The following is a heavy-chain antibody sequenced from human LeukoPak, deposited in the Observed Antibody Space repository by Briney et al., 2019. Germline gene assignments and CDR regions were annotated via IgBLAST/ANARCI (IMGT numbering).Heavy chain of an antibody. Sequence: GGSLEISCKGSGYRFTSYWIGWVRQMPGKGLEWMGIIYPGDSDTSYSPSFQGQVTISADKSISTAYLQWSSLKASDTAMYYCARQDVAAAGTKRYYCYYYMDVWGKGTTVTVSS. J-gene: IGHJ6*03. CDR2: IYPGDSDT. CDR1: GYRFTSYW. V-gene: IGHV5-51*01. CDR3: ARQDVAAAGTKRYYCYYYMDV. D-gene: IGHD6-13*01.